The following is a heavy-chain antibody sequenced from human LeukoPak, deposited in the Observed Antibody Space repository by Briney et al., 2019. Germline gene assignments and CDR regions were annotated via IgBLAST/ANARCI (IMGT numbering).Heavy chain of an antibody. J-gene: IGHJ6*02. D-gene: IGHD3-3*01. CDR3: ARNPRSGYFPHYHYYGMDV. CDR1: GGSLSSYY. V-gene: IGHV4-59*01. CDR2: IYYSGST. Sequence: SETLSLTCTVSGGSLSSYYWSWIRQPPGKGLEWIGYIYYSGSTNYNPSLKSRVTISVDTSKNQFSLKLSSVTAADTAVYYCARNPRSGYFPHYHYYGMDVWGQGTTVTVSS.